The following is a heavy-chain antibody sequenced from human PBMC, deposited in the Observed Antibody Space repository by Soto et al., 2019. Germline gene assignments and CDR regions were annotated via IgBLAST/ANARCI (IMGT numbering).Heavy chain of an antibody. Sequence: SETLSLTCTVSGASISAYAWSWIRQPAGKGLEWIGRLYSSGNTNYNPSFKSRLTMPADTSKNQFSLKLSSVTAADTAVYYCARGPYSSGWYVVDYWGQGTLVTVS. CDR1: GASISAYA. V-gene: IGHV4-4*07. D-gene: IGHD6-19*01. J-gene: IGHJ4*02. CDR3: ARGPYSSGWYVVDY. CDR2: LYSSGNT.